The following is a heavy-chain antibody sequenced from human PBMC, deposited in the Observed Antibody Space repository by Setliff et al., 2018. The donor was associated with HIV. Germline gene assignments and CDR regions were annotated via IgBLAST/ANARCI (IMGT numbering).Heavy chain of an antibody. CDR3: STGGSVTY. Sequence: PGGSLRLSCEPSGFTFNSVWMNWVRQAPGKGLEWVARIKRECDGGSTDYAAPANGSFVISILDSENKLFLQMHNLKTEDTGVYYCSTGGSVTYWGQGTLVTVPQ. CDR1: GFTFNSVW. CDR2: IKRECDGGST. D-gene: IGHD3-10*01. V-gene: IGHV3-15*07. J-gene: IGHJ4*02.